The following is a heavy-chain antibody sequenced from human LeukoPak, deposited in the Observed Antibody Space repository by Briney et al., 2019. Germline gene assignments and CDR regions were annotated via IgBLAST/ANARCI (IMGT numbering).Heavy chain of an antibody. CDR1: GGSISSYY. CDR3: ARGYGGNGFDY. Sequence: PSETLSLTCTVSGGSISSYYWSWIRQPPGKGLEWIGYIYYSGSTNYNPSLKSRVTISVHTSKNQFSLKLSSVTAADTAVYYCARGYGGNGFDYWGQGTLVTVSS. CDR2: IYYSGST. D-gene: IGHD4-23*01. V-gene: IGHV4-59*01. J-gene: IGHJ4*02.